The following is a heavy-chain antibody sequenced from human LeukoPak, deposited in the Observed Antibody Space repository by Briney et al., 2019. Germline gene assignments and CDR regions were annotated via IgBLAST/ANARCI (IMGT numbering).Heavy chain of an antibody. CDR2: ISYDGSNK. CDR1: GFTFSSYA. D-gene: IGHD1-26*01. J-gene: IGHJ4*02. Sequence: PGRSLRLSCAASGFTFSSYAMHWVRQAPSKGLEWVAVISYDGSNKYYADSVKGRFTISRDNSKNTLFLQMNSLRAEDTAIYYCAKYGPQDSGSSHFDYWGQGALVTVSS. V-gene: IGHV3-30*04. CDR3: AKYGPQDSGSSHFDY.